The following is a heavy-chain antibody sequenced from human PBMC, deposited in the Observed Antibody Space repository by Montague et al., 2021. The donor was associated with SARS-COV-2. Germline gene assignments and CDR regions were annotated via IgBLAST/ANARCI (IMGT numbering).Heavy chain of an antibody. CDR3: ARDLVVTDGISDY. Sequence: PLRLSCAASGFTFSYFEMNWVRQAPGKGLEWISYISGAGTTIYYADSVKGRFTISRDNAKNSLYLQMNSLGAEDTAVYYCARDLVVTDGISDYWGQGTLVTVSS. D-gene: IGHD2-8*02. CDR2: ISGAGTTI. CDR1: GFTFSYFE. V-gene: IGHV3-48*03. J-gene: IGHJ4*02.